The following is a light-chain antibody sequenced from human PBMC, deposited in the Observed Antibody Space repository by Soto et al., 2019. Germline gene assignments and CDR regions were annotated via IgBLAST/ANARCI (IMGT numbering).Light chain of an antibody. V-gene: IGKV1-5*01. J-gene: IGKJ1*01. CDR3: LQYSSHSWT. CDR1: RSISDW. CDR2: DAS. Sequence: DIQMTQSPSGLSPSVVDRFTITFLASRSISDWLAWYQQKPGKAPELLIFDASNLKSGVSSRFSGSGSGTEFTLTISRLQPDDVATYYCLQYSSHSWTFGQGTKVDI.